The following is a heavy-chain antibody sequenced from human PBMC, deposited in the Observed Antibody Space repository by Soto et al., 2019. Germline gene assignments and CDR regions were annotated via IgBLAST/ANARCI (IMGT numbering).Heavy chain of an antibody. CDR3: ARGYTAGTAYYYYYGMDV. CDR1: GFTFSSYA. J-gene: IGHJ6*02. V-gene: IGHV3-30-3*01. CDR2: ISYDGSNK. Sequence: GGSLRLSCAASGFTFSSYAMHWVRQAPGKGLEWVAVISYDGSNKYYADSVKGRFTISRDNSKNTLYLQMNSLRAEDTAVYYCARGYTAGTAYYYYYGMDVWGQGTTVTVSS. D-gene: IGHD6-13*01.